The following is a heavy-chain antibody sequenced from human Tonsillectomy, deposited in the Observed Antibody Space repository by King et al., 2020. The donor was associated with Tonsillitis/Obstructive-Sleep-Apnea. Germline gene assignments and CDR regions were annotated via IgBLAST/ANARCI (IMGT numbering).Heavy chain of an antibody. CDR2: FDPEDGET. CDR1: GYTLTELS. V-gene: IGHV1-24*01. CDR3: ATGPHYCRSTSCYGGVYYYYYMVV. Sequence: QLVQSGAEVKKPGASVKVSCKVSGYTLTELSMHWVRQAPGKGLEWMGGFDPEDGETIYAQKFQGRVTMTEDTSTDTAYMGLSSLRSEDTAVYYCATGPHYCRSTSCYGGVYYYYYMVVWGKGTTVSVSS. D-gene: IGHD2-2*01. J-gene: IGHJ6*03.